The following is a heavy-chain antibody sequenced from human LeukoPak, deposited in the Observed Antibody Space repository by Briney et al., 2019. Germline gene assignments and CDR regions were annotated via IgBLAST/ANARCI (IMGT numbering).Heavy chain of an antibody. CDR3: GRPLQRGSWTQRALDY. Sequence: ASVKVSCKASGGTFSSYAISWVRQAPGQGLEWMGGIIPIFGTANYAQKFQGRVTMTRNNSISTAYMELTSLRSEDTAVYYCGRPLQRGSWTQRALDYWGQGTLVTVSS. D-gene: IGHD3-10*01. J-gene: IGHJ4*02. V-gene: IGHV1-69*05. CDR2: IIPIFGTA. CDR1: GGTFSSYA.